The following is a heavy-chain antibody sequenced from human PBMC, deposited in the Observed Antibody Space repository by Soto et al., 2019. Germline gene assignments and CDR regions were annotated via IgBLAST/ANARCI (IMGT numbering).Heavy chain of an antibody. D-gene: IGHD3-10*01. CDR1: GFTFSSYA. V-gene: IGHV3-23*01. CDR3: AKDSLVYGSGSYYNL. CDR2: ISGSGGST. Sequence: EVQLLESGGGLVQPGGSLRLSCAASGFTFSSYAMSWVRQAPGKGLEWVSAISGSGGSTYYADSVKGRFTISRDNSKNTLYLQRNSLRAEDTAVYYCAKDSLVYGSGSYYNLWGQGTLVTVSS. J-gene: IGHJ5*02.